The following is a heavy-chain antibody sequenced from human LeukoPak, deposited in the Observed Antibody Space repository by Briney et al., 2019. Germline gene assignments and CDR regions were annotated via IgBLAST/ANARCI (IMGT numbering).Heavy chain of an antibody. CDR3: ARGRIAVAATAY. V-gene: IGHV1-8*02. CDR1: GGTFSSYA. D-gene: IGHD6-19*01. J-gene: IGHJ4*02. Sequence: ASVKVSCKASGGTFSSYAISWVRQAPGQGLEWMGWMNPNSGNTGYAQKFQGRVTMTRNTSISTAYMELSSLRSEDTAVYYCARGRIAVAATAYWGQGTLVTVSS. CDR2: MNPNSGNT.